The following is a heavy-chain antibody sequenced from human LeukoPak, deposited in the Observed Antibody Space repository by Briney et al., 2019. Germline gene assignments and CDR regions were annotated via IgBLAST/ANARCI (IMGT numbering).Heavy chain of an antibody. D-gene: IGHD3-22*01. CDR2: INHSGST. V-gene: IGHV4-34*01. CDR3: ASFSRSEYSSGYLRQYYFDY. J-gene: IGHJ4*02. Sequence: SETLSLTCAVYGGSFSGYYLSWIRQPSGKGLEWIGEINHSGSTNYNPSLKSRVTISVDTSKNQFSLKLSSVTAADTAVYYCASFSRSEYSSGYLRQYYFDYWGQGTLVTVSS. CDR1: GGSFSGYY.